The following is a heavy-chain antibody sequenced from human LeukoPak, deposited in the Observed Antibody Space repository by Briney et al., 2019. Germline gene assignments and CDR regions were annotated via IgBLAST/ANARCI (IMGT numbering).Heavy chain of an antibody. V-gene: IGHV4-34*01. CDR2: INHSGST. CDR3: ARKLRDAPFDY. CDR1: GGSFSGYY. D-gene: IGHD4-17*01. Sequence: SETLSLTCAVYGGSFSGYYWSWIRQPPGNGLEWIGGINHSGSTNYNPSLKSRVTISVDTSKNQFSLKLSSATAADTAVYYCARKLRDAPFDYWGQGTLVTVSS. J-gene: IGHJ4*02.